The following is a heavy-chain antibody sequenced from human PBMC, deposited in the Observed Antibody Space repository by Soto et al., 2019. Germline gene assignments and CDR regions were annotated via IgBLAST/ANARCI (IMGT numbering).Heavy chain of an antibody. CDR2: MSHSGGT. J-gene: IGHJ3*02. CDR3: ARVERGTATTVVDAFDI. V-gene: IGHV4-34*01. D-gene: IGHD1-1*01. CDR1: GGFVSSGSYY. Sequence: QVQLQQWGAGLLKPSETLSLTCAVYGGFVSSGSYYWSWIRQPPGKGLEWIGEMSHSGGTHFNPSLKSRVTISVDTSKNLFSLKMSSVTAAYTALYYCARVERGTATTVVDAFDIWGPGTMVTVSS.